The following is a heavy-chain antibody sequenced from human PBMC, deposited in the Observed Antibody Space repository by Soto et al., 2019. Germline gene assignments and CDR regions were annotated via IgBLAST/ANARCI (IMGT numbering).Heavy chain of an antibody. Sequence: PVGSLRLSCAASGFTVSSNYMSWVRQAPGKGLEWVSVIYSGGSTYYADSVKGRFTISRDNSKNTLYLQMNSLRAEDTAVYYCARFASGIYSSGRGYFDYWGQGTLVTVSS. V-gene: IGHV3-53*01. CDR1: GFTVSSNY. CDR3: ARFASGIYSSGRGYFDY. J-gene: IGHJ4*02. D-gene: IGHD6-19*01. CDR2: IYSGGST.